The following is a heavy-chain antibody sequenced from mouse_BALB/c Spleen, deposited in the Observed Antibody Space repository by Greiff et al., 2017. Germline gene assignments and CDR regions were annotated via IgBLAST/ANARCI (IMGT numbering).Heavy chain of an antibody. CDR1: GFSLTSYG. Sequence: VKLVESGPGLVQPSQSLSITCTVSGFSLTSYGVHWVRQSPGKGLEWLGVIWSGGSTDYNAAFISRLSISKDNSKSQVFFKMNNLQANDTAIYYCARKLRGRGYAMDYWGQGTSVTVSS. CDR2: IWSGGST. D-gene: IGHD1-1*01. J-gene: IGHJ4*01. CDR3: ARKLRGRGYAMDY. V-gene: IGHV2-2*02.